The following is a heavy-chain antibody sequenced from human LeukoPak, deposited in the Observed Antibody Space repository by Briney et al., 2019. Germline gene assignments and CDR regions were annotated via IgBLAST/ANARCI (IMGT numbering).Heavy chain of an antibody. CDR1: GLPFRCYN. J-gene: IGHJ4*02. D-gene: IGHD6-19*01. CDR3: TRVIVAVPGYFDYFDF. V-gene: IGHV3-21*01. Sequence: GGPLRLSCGASGLPFRCYNMNWLRQARGEGLEWGSSISSSSSYIYYADSVKGRFTISRDNAKNSLYLQMNSLRVEDTAVYYCTRVIVAVPGYFDYFDFWGQGALVTVSS. CDR2: ISSSSSYI.